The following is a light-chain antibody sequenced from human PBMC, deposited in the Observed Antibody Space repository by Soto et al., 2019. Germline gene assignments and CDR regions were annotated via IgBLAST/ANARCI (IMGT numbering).Light chain of an antibody. CDR1: QSVSSSY. CDR3: QQYGSSPRT. CDR2: GAS. V-gene: IGKV3-20*01. Sequence: EIVLTQSPGTLSLSPGGRATLSCRASQSVSSSYLAWYQQKPGQAPRLLIYGASSRATGIPDRFSGSGSGTDFTLTISRLEXEDFAVYYCQQYGSSPRTFGQGTKVEIK. J-gene: IGKJ1*01.